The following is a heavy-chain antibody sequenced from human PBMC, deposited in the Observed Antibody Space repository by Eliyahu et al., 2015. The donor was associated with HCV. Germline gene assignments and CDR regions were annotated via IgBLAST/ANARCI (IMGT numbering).Heavy chain of an antibody. V-gene: IGHV3-7*03. D-gene: IGHD5-18*01. CDR1: EFTFSKYW. J-gene: IGHJ4*02. CDR3: ARVGPWIQEWSELCAGFDY. CDR2: IKQDGSEK. Sequence: EVKLLESGGGLVQPGGSLRLSCXASEFTFSKYWMSWVRQAPGKGLEWVANIKQDGSEKNYVDSVKGRFTISRDNAKNSLYLQMSSLRADDTAVYYCARVGPWIQEWSELCAGFDYWGQGTLVTVSS.